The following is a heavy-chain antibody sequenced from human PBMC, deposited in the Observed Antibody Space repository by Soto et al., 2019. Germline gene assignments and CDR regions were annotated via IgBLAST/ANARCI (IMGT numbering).Heavy chain of an antibody. CDR3: ARDKVATLFYYYGMDV. D-gene: IGHD5-12*01. J-gene: IGHJ6*02. Sequence: QVQLVESGGGVVQPGRSLRLSCAASGFTFSSYAMHWVRQAPGKGLEWVAVISYDGSNKYYADSVKGRFTISRDNSKNTLYLQMNSLRAEDTAVYYCARDKVATLFYYYGMDVWGQGTTVTVSS. V-gene: IGHV3-30-3*01. CDR2: ISYDGSNK. CDR1: GFTFSSYA.